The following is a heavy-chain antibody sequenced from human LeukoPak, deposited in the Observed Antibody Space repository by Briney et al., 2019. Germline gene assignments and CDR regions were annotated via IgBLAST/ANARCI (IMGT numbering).Heavy chain of an antibody. V-gene: IGHV4-61*08. D-gene: IGHD6-13*01. Sequence: TSETLSLTCTVSGGSISSGGYYWSWIRQPPGKGLEWIGYIYYSGSTNYSPSLKGRVAISVDTSKNQFSLKLSSVTAADTAVYYCARGLAAAGTSYFDYWGQGTLVTVSS. J-gene: IGHJ4*02. CDR1: GGSISSGGYY. CDR3: ARGLAAAGTSYFDY. CDR2: IYYSGST.